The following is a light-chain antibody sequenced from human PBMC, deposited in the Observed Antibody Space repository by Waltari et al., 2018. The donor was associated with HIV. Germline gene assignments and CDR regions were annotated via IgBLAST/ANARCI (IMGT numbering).Light chain of an antibody. CDR3: AAWDDSLNGYV. V-gene: IGLV1-36*01. J-gene: IGLJ1*01. CDR2: SDD. CDR1: SSHIGNNA. Sequence: QSVLTQPPSVSEAPRQRVTISCSGSSSHIGNNALNWYHQLPGKAPKLLISSDDLVPSGGSDRSSGSKSGTSASLAISGLQSEDEADYYCAAWDDSLNGYVFGTGTKVTVL.